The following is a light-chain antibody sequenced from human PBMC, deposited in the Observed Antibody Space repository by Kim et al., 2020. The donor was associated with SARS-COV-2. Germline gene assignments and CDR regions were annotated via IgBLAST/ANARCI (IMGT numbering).Light chain of an antibody. CDR1: QSVSQW. J-gene: IGKJ2*01. V-gene: IGKV1-5*01. Sequence: DIQMTQFPSTLSAYVGDRVTITCRASQSVSQWLDWYQQKPGKAPKLLIYAISRLESGVPSRFSASGSETDFTLTISSLQPDDFATQYSQNYNGHHTFGQGTKLEI. CDR3: QNYNGHHT. CDR2: AIS.